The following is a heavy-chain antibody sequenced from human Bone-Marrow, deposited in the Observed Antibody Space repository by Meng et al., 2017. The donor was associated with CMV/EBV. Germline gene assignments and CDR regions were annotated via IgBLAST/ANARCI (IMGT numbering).Heavy chain of an antibody. D-gene: IGHD3-22*01. CDR3: ARGLGGYYVSSGYYSRDYYGMDV. Sequence: GSLRLSCAVYGGSFSGYYWSWIRQPPGKGLEWIGEINHSGSTNYNPSLKSRVTISVDTSKNQFSLKLSSVTAADTAVYYCARGLGGYYVSSGYYSRDYYGMDVWGQGTTVTVSS. CDR1: GGSFSGYY. J-gene: IGHJ6*02. V-gene: IGHV4-34*01. CDR2: INHSGST.